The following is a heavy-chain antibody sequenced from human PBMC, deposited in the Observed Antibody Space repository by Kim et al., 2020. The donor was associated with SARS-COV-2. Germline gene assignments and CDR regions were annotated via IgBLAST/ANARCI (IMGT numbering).Heavy chain of an antibody. Sequence: FQGRVTITADKSTSTAYMELSSLRSEDTAVYYCARISYDSSGYYYDGFDYWGQGTLVTVSS. CDR3: ARISYDSSGYYYDGFDY. D-gene: IGHD3-22*01. J-gene: IGHJ4*02. V-gene: IGHV1-69*02.